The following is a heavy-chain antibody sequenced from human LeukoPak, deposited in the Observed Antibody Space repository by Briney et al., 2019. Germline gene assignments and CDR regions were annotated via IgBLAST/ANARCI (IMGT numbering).Heavy chain of an antibody. CDR2: ISYDEGNK. J-gene: IGHJ5*02. V-gene: IGHV3-30*18. CDR1: GFTFSTYG. CDR3: VKASSSSPQYNWFDA. D-gene: IGHD6-6*01. Sequence: GGSLRLSCAASGFTFSTYGMHWVRQAPGKGLEWVAVISYDEGNKYYADSVKGRFTISRDNSKNTLYLQMNSLRAEDTALYYCVKASSSSPQYNWFDAWGQGTLVAVSS.